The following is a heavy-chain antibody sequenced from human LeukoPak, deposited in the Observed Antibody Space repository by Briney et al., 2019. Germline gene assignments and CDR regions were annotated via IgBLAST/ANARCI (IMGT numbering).Heavy chain of an antibody. D-gene: IGHD3-10*01. CDR2: IKQDGSEK. Sequence: PGGSLRLSCAASGFTFSSYWMSWVRKAPGKGLEWVANIKQDGSEKYYVDSVKGRFTISRDNAKNSLYLQMNSLRAKDTAVYYCARDPNYYGSGSFDYWGQGTLVTVSS. CDR1: GFTFSSYW. V-gene: IGHV3-7*01. J-gene: IGHJ4*02. CDR3: ARDPNYYGSGSFDY.